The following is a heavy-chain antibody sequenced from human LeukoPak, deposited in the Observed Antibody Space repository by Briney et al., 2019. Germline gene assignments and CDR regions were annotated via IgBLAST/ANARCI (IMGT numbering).Heavy chain of an antibody. Sequence: GGSLRLSCAASGFTFSSYAMRWVRQAPGKGLEWVAVISYDGSNKYYADSVKGRFTISRDNSKNTLYLQMNSLRAEDTAVYYCARADIVATMWAFDIWGQGTMVTVSS. J-gene: IGHJ3*02. CDR1: GFTFSSYA. CDR2: ISYDGSNK. CDR3: ARADIVATMWAFDI. V-gene: IGHV3-30*04. D-gene: IGHD5-12*01.